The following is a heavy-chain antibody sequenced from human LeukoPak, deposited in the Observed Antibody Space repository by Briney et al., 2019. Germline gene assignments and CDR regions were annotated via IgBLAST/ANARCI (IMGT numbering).Heavy chain of an antibody. CDR2: IYYSGST. CDR3: ARHILAEVVPAAIGWFDP. Sequence: KPSETLSLTCTVSGGSISSSSYYWGWIRQPPGKGLEWIGSIYYSGSTYYNPSLKSRVTISVDTSKNQFSLKLSSVTAADTAVYYCARHILAEVVPAAIGWFDPWGQGTLVTVSS. D-gene: IGHD2-2*02. CDR1: GGSISSSSYY. J-gene: IGHJ5*02. V-gene: IGHV4-39*01.